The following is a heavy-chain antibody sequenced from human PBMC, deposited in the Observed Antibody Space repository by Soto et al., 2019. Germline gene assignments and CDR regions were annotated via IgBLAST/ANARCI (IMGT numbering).Heavy chain of an antibody. CDR3: AREGKRIAAAGSFDY. CDR2: IWYDGSNK. D-gene: IGHD6-13*01. Sequence: QVQLVESGGGVVQPGRSLRLSCAASGFTFSSYGMHWVRQAPGKGLEWVEVIWYDGSNKYYADSVKGRFTISRDNSKNTLYLQMNSLRAEDTAVYYCAREGKRIAAAGSFDYWGQGTLVTVSS. CDR1: GFTFSSYG. J-gene: IGHJ4*02. V-gene: IGHV3-33*01.